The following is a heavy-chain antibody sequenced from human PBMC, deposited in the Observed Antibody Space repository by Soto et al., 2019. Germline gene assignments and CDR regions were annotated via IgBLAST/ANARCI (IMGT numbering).Heavy chain of an antibody. CDR2: IYYSGST. Sequence: PSETLSLPCTVSGGSISSYYWSWIRQPPGKGLEWIGYIYYSGSTNYNPSLKSRVTISVDTSKNQFSLKLSSVNAADTAVYYCARLPKGYDDSGYYYYYMDVWGKGTTVTAP. D-gene: IGHD5-18*01. V-gene: IGHV4-59*08. J-gene: IGHJ6*03. CDR1: GGSISSYY. CDR3: ARLPKGYDDSGYYYYYMDV.